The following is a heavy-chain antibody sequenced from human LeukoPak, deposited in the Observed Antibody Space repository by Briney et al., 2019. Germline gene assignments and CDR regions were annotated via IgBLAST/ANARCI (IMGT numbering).Heavy chain of an antibody. CDR3: ARGGTVTNFGY. J-gene: IGHJ4*02. CDR1: GGSISSYY. CDR2: VYYSGST. Sequence: SETLSITCTVSGGSISSYYWSWIRQPPGKGLEWIGYVYYSGSTNYNPSLKSRVTISLDTSKNQFSLKLSSVTAADTAVYYCARGGTVTNFGYWGQGTLVTVSS. V-gene: IGHV4-59*01. D-gene: IGHD4-17*01.